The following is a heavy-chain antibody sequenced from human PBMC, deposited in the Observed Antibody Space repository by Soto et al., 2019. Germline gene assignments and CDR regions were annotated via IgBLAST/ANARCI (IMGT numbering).Heavy chain of an antibody. CDR1: GFTFNTYG. Sequence: PGGSLRLSCAASGFTFNTYGMHWVRQYPGKGLEWVAVISYDGSEKYYVDSVKGRFTISKDNSKNTLYLQMNSLRPEDTAVYYCAKSLNFYCSSPNCYKYYFDHWGQGTRVTVSS. J-gene: IGHJ4*02. CDR3: AKSLNFYCSSPNCYKYYFDH. V-gene: IGHV3-30*18. D-gene: IGHD2-2*02. CDR2: ISYDGSEK.